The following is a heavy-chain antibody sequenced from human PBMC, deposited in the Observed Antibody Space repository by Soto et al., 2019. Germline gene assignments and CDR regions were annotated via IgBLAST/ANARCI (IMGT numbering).Heavy chain of an antibody. CDR2: IGTAGDT. Sequence: EVQLVESGGGLVQPGGSLRLSCAASGFTFSSYDMHWVRQSTGKGLEWVSAIGTAGDTYYPGSVKGRFTISRENANNSLYLQMNSLRAGDTAVYYCARAQGTRRDSSGYSNDAFDIWGQGTMVTVSS. CDR1: GFTFSSYD. V-gene: IGHV3-13*01. D-gene: IGHD3-22*01. CDR3: ARAQGTRRDSSGYSNDAFDI. J-gene: IGHJ3*02.